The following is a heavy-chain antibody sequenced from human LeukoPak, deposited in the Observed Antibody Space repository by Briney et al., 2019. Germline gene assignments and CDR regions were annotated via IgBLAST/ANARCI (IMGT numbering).Heavy chain of an antibody. J-gene: IGHJ4*02. CDR3: ARGHSSSWYYFDY. D-gene: IGHD6-13*01. CDR1: GGSISSYY. V-gene: IGHV4-59*01. Sequence: KPSETLSLTCTVSGGSISSYYWSWIRQPPGKGLKWIGYTHYSENTNYNPSRTSYNPSLKSRVTISLDTSKNQFSLRLSSMTAADTAVYYCARGHSSSWYYFDYWGQGTLVTVSS. CDR2: THYSENT.